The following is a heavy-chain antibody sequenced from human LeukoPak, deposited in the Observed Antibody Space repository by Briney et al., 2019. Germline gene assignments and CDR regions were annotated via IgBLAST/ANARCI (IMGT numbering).Heavy chain of an antibody. CDR1: GYSFTSYW. J-gene: IGHJ6*02. Sequence: KVGESLKISCKGSGYSFTSYWNGWVRQMPGKGLEWMGIIYPGDSDTRYSPSFQGQVTISADKSISTAYLQWSSLKASDTAMYYCARSARRYYYYYGMDVWGQGTTVTVSS. CDR2: IYPGDSDT. CDR3: ARSARRYYYYYGMDV. V-gene: IGHV5-51*01.